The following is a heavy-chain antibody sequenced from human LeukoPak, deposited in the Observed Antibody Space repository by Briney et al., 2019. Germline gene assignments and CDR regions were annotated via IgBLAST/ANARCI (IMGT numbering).Heavy chain of an antibody. V-gene: IGHV3-7*03. Sequence: GGSLRLSCGASGITFSSYSMNWARQAPGKGLEWVASINHNGNVNYYVDSVKGRFTISRDNAKNSLYLQMSNLRAEDTAVYFCARGGGLDVWGQGATVTVSS. CDR1: GITFSSYS. CDR3: ARGGGLDV. D-gene: IGHD3-16*01. CDR2: INHNGNVN. J-gene: IGHJ6*02.